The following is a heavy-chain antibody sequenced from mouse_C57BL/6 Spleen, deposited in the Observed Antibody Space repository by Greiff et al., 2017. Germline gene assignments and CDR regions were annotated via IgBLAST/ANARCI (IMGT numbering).Heavy chain of an antibody. CDR3: ACITTVPPYGY. V-gene: IGHV1-26*01. CDR2: INPNNGGT. CDR1: GYTFTDYY. J-gene: IGHJ4*01. D-gene: IGHD1-1*01. Sequence: EVQLQQSGPELVKPGASVKISCKASGYTFTDYYMNWVKQSHGKSLEWIGDINPNNGGTSYNQKFKGKATLTVDKSSSTAYMELRSLTTEDSAVYYCACITTVPPYGYWGQGTSVTVSS.